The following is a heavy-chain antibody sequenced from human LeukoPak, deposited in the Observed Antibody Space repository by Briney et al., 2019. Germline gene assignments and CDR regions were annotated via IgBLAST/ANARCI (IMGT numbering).Heavy chain of an antibody. J-gene: IGHJ5*02. CDR1: GGSISSGGYS. D-gene: IGHD6-19*01. Sequence: SETLSLTCAVSGGSISSGGYSWSWIRQPPGKGLEWIGYIYHSGSTYYNPSLKSRVTISVDTSKNQFSLKLSSVTAADTAVYYCARSYSSGWYGMKNWFDPWGQGTLVTVSS. CDR3: ARSYSSGWYGMKNWFDP. CDR2: IYHSGST. V-gene: IGHV4-30-2*02.